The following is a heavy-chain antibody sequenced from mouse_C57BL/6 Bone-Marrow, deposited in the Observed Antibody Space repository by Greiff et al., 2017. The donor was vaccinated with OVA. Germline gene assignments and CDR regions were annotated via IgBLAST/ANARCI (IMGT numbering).Heavy chain of an antibody. CDR2: INPNNGGT. Sequence: VEPGASVKISCKASGYTFTDYYMNWVKQSHGKSLEWIGDINPNNGGTSYNQKFKGKATLTVDKSSSTAYMELRSLTSEDSAVYYCAREGPDYYGSSPWYFDVWGTGTTVTVSS. V-gene: IGHV1-26*01. CDR1: GYTFTDYY. J-gene: IGHJ1*03. D-gene: IGHD1-1*01. CDR3: AREGPDYYGSSPWYFDV.